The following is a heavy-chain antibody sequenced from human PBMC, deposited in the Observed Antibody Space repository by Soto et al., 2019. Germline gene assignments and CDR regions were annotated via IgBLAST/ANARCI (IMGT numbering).Heavy chain of an antibody. V-gene: IGHV4-34*01. CDR1: GGSFSGYY. CDR3: ARLRITMVRGGPSEKTLENYYYYYGMDV. J-gene: IGHJ6*02. D-gene: IGHD3-10*01. CDR2: INHSGST. Sequence: SETLSLTCAVYGGSFSGYYWSWIRQPPGKGLEWIGEINHSGSTNYNPSLKSRVTISVDTSKNQFSLKLSSVTAAGTAVYYCARLRITMVRGGPSEKTLENYYYYYGMDVWGQGTKVTVSS.